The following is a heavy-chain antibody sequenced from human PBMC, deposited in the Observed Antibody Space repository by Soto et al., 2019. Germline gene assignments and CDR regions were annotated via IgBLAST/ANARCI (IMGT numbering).Heavy chain of an antibody. J-gene: IGHJ6*03. CDR1: GFTFSSYS. V-gene: IGHV3-21*01. CDR2: ISSSSSYI. D-gene: IGHD2-2*01. Sequence: GGSLRLSCAASGFTFSSYSMNWVRQAPGKGLEWVSSISSSSSYIYYADSVKGRFTISRDNAKNSLYLQMNSLRADDTAVYYCANIVVVPAAKFPYYMDVWGKGTTVTVSS. CDR3: ANIVVVPAAKFPYYMDV.